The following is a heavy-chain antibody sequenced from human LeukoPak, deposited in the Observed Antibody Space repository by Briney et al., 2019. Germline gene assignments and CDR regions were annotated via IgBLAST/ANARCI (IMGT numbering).Heavy chain of an antibody. D-gene: IGHD1-1*01. J-gene: IGHJ4*02. CDR2: INPNSGGT. Sequence: EASVKVSCKASGYTFTGYYMHWVRQAPGQGLEWMGWINPNSGGTSYAQKFQGRVTMTRDTSISTTYMELTRLTSDDTAVYYCARVSSNWYYFDYWGQGTLVTVSS. V-gene: IGHV1-2*02. CDR1: GYTFTGYY. CDR3: ARVSSNWYYFDY.